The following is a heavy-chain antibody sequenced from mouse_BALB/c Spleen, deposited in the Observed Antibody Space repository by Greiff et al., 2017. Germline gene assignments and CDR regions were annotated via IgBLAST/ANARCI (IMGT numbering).Heavy chain of an antibody. CDR1: GFAFSSYD. V-gene: IGHV5-12-1*01. J-gene: IGHJ4*01. D-gene: IGHD2-3*01. Sequence: EVKLMESGGGLVKPGGSLKLSCAASGFAFSSYDMSWVRQTPEKRLEWVAYISSGGGSTYYPDTVKGRFTISRDNAKNTLYLQMSSLKSEDTAMYYCASYDGYYAMDYWGQGTSVTVSS. CDR3: ASYDGYYAMDY. CDR2: ISSGGGST.